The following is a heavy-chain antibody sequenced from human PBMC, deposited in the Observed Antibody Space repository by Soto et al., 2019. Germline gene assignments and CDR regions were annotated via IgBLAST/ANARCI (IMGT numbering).Heavy chain of an antibody. CDR1: GYTFTSYG. Sequence: GASVKVSCKASGYTFTSYGISWVRQAPGQGLEWMGWISGYNGNTNYIQKLQGRVTLTTDTSTSTAYMELRSLRSDDTAIYYCARTFYYYASGIYRPLDYWGQGTLVTVSS. D-gene: IGHD3-10*01. J-gene: IGHJ4*02. CDR2: ISGYNGNT. CDR3: ARTFYYYASGIYRPLDY. V-gene: IGHV1-18*01.